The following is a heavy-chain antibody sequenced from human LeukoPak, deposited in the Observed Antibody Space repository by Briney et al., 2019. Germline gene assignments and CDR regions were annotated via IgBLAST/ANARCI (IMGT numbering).Heavy chain of an antibody. V-gene: IGHV3-48*03. CDR2: ISSSGSTI. D-gene: IGHD6-13*01. CDR1: GFTFSSYE. J-gene: IGHJ5*02. Sequence: PGGSLRLSCAGSGFTFSSYEMNWVRQAPGKGLEWVSYISSSGSTIYYADSVKGRFTISRDNAKNSLYLQMNSLRAEDTAVYYCARGHSSSWYRLGWFDPWGQGTLVTVSS. CDR3: ARGHSSSWYRLGWFDP.